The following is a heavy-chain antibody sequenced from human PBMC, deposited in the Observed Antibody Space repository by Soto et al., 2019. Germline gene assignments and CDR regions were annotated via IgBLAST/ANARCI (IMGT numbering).Heavy chain of an antibody. CDR2: INVDDST. Sequence: EVQLLESGGGLAQPGGSLRLSCAASGFTFSSYAMSWVRQAPGKGLEWVSSINVDDSTYYANSVKGRFTISRDNSKNTVNLQMNSLRDDDTALYYCTKNYYLDNWAQGTLVTVSS. V-gene: IGHV3-23*01. J-gene: IGHJ4*02. CDR1: GFTFSSYA. CDR3: TKNYYLDN.